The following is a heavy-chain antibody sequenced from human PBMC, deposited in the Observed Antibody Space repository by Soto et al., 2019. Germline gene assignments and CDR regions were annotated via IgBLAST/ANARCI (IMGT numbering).Heavy chain of an antibody. J-gene: IGHJ3*02. CDR2: IYNSGST. D-gene: IGHD2-2*01. CDR3: ARTTLGYCISSSCPDAFDI. V-gene: IGHV4-31*03. Sequence: SETLSLTCTVSGGSISSGGYYWSWIRQHPGKGLEWIGYIYNSGSTYDNPSIKRRVNISVETSKKQYSLKLSSVNTAEPAVYNCARTTLGYCISSSCPDAFDIWGQGTMVT. CDR1: GGSISSGGYY.